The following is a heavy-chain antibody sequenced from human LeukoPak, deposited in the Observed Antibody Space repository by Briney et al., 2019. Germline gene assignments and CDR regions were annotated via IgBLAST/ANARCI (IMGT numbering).Heavy chain of an antibody. CDR3: ARAPGYISGLDY. D-gene: IGHD6-19*01. CDR2: IRSSGNTI. V-gene: IGHV3-48*03. J-gene: IGHJ4*02. CDR1: GFTFSSYE. Sequence: GGSLRLSCAASGFTFSSYEMNWVCQAPGKGLEWVSYIRSSGNTIYYADSVKGRFTISRDNAKNSLSLQMNSLRAEDTAVYYCARAPGYISGLDYWGQGTQVTVSS.